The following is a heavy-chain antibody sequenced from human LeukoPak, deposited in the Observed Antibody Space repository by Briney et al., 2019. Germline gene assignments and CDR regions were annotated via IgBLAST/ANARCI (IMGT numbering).Heavy chain of an antibody. CDR2: ISGSGVGT. CDR3: ARDLSAAAGTPI. Sequence: PGGSLRLSCAASGFTFSSYTMNWVRQAPGKGLEWVSAISGSGVGTYYADSVKGRFTISRDNSWNTLYLQMSSLRSEDTAVYYCARDLSAAAGTPIWGQGTLVTVSS. CDR1: GFTFSSYT. V-gene: IGHV3-23*01. J-gene: IGHJ4*02. D-gene: IGHD6-13*01.